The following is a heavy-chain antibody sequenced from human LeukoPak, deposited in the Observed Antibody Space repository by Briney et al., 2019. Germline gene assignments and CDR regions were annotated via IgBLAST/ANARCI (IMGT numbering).Heavy chain of an antibody. CDR1: AFTFSSYS. Sequence: GSLRLSCEASAFTFSSYSMSWVRQAPGKGLEWVANIKEDGSEINYVDSVKGRFTISRDNAKNSLFLQMHSLRVEDTAVYYCARDRGYSSFDYWGQGTLVTVSS. V-gene: IGHV3-7*01. CDR2: IKEDGSEI. D-gene: IGHD4-23*01. J-gene: IGHJ4*02. CDR3: ARDRGYSSFDY.